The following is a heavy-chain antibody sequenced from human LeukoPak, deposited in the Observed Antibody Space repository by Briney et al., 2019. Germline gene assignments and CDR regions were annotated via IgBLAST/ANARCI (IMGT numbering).Heavy chain of an antibody. V-gene: IGHV3-21*01. CDR3: ARDYGDYEGVNWFDP. D-gene: IGHD4-17*01. CDR2: ISSSSSYI. CDR1: GVTFSSYS. J-gene: IGHJ5*02. Sequence: GGSLRLSCAASGVTFSSYSMNWVRQAPGKGLEWVSSISSSSSYIYYADSVKGRFTISRDNAKNSLYLQMNSLRAEDTAVYYCARDYGDYEGVNWFDPWGQGTLVTVSS.